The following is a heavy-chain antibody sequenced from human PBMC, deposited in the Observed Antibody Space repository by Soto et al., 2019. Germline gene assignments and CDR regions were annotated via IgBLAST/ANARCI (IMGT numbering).Heavy chain of an antibody. J-gene: IGHJ6*02. CDR3: ARDGYYGMDV. Sequence: SXTLSLPFTVSGGSISSGGSSWSWIRQHPGKGLEWIGYIYYSGSTYYNPSLKSRVTISVDTSKNQFSLKLSSVTAADTAVYYCARDGYYGMDVWGQETTVTVSS. CDR2: IYYSGST. CDR1: GGSISSGGSS. V-gene: IGHV4-31*03.